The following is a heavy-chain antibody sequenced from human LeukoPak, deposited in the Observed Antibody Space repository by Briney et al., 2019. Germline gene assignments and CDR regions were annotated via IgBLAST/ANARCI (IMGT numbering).Heavy chain of an antibody. Sequence: PGGSLRLSCAASGFTFSNAWMNWVRQAPGKGLEWVGRIKSKTDGGTTDYAAPVKGRFTISRDDSKNTLYLQMNSLKTEDTAVYYCTTPYYDFWSGYIPYGTDVWGQGTTVTVSS. CDR3: TTPYYDFWSGYIPYGTDV. V-gene: IGHV3-15*07. CDR1: GFTFSNAW. J-gene: IGHJ6*02. D-gene: IGHD3-3*01. CDR2: IKSKTDGGTT.